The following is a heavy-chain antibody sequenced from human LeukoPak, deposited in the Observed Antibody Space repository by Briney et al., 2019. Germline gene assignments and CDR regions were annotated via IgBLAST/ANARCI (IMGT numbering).Heavy chain of an antibody. J-gene: IGHJ5*02. Sequence: ASVKVSCKASGYTFTSYYMHWVRQAPGQGLEWMGLINPTGGSTGYAQKFQGRVTITADESTRTAYMELSSLRSEDTAVYYCARVTGGRYCSTTSCYMRGWFDPWGQGTLVTVSS. CDR2: INPTGGST. D-gene: IGHD2-2*02. CDR1: GYTFTSYY. CDR3: ARVTGGRYCSTTSCYMRGWFDP. V-gene: IGHV1-46*01.